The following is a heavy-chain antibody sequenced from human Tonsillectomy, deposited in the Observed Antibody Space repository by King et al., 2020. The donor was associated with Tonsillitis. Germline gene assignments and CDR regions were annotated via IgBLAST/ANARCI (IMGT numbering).Heavy chain of an antibody. CDR3: VSGGDFDY. V-gene: IGHV1-18*01. Sequence: QLVQSGTEVKKPGASVKVSCKASGYKCTNYGVTWVRQAPGQGLEWMGWIRTHDGYTDYAENLQGRVTMTTDTSTSTAYMELNNLTSDDTAVYYCVSGGDFDYWGRGTLVTVSS. CDR2: IRTHDGYT. CDR1: GYKCTNYG. D-gene: IGHD3-16*01. J-gene: IGHJ4*01.